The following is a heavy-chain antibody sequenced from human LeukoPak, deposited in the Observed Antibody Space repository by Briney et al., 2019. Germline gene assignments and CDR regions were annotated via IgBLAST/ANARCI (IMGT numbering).Heavy chain of an antibody. J-gene: IGHJ6*02. V-gene: IGHV4-59*08. CDR3: ARAVEYYDFWSGYYTAWGMDV. CDR1: GGSISSYY. Sequence: SETLSLTCIVSGGSISSYYWSWIRQPPGKGLEWIGYIYYSGSTNYNPSLKSRVTISVDTSKNQFSLKLSSVTAADTAVYYCARAVEYYDFWSGYYTAWGMDVWGQGTTVTVSS. D-gene: IGHD3-3*01. CDR2: IYYSGST.